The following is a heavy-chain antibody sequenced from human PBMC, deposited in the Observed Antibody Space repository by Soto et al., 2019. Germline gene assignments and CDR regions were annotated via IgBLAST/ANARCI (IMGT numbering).Heavy chain of an antibody. CDR3: AKWVSGRFXEXLEGGYFDY. D-gene: IGHD3-3*01. CDR1: GFTFSSYA. J-gene: IGHJ4*02. Sequence: EVQLLESGGGLGQPGGSLRLSCAASGFTFSSYAMSWVRQAPGKGLEWVSAISGSGGSTYYADSVKGRFTISRDNSKNPLYLQMNSLRAEDTAVNYCAKWVSGRFXEXLEGGYFDYWGQGTLVTVSS. CDR2: ISGSGGST. V-gene: IGHV3-23*01.